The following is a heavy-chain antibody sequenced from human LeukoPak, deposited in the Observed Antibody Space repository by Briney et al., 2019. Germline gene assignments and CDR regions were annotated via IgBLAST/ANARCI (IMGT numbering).Heavy chain of an antibody. Sequence: GGSLRLSCAASGFTFSSYSMNWVRQAPGKGLEWVSYISSSSSTIYYADSVKGRFTISRDNSKNTLNLQMNSLRADDTAVYYCAKDSGFAYSSSWYRVDAFDIWGQGTMVTVSS. V-gene: IGHV3-48*01. J-gene: IGHJ3*02. CDR1: GFTFSSYS. CDR2: ISSSSSTI. CDR3: AKDSGFAYSSSWYRVDAFDI. D-gene: IGHD6-13*01.